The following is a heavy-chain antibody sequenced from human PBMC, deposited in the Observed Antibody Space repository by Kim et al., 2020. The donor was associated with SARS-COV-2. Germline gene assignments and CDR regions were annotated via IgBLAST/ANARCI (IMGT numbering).Heavy chain of an antibody. CDR1: GFTFSSYA. CDR3: EKDYYYDSSGDKAFDI. V-gene: IGHV3-23*01. D-gene: IGHD3-22*01. Sequence: GGSLRLSCAASGFTFSSYAMSWVRQAPGKGLEWVSAISGSGGSTYYADSVKGRFTISRDNSKNTLYLQMNSLRAEDTAVYYCEKDYYYDSSGDKAFDIWGQGTIVTVSS. CDR2: ISGSGGST. J-gene: IGHJ3*02.